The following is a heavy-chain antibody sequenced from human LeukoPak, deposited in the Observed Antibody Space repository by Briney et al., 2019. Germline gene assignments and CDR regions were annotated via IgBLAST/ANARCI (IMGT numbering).Heavy chain of an antibody. CDR1: GGTFSSYA. CDR3: ARDRANCSSTSCYVRRVGWFDP. J-gene: IGHJ5*02. D-gene: IGHD2-2*01. V-gene: IGHV1-69*13. CDR2: IIPIFGTA. Sequence: SVKVSCKASGGTFSSYAISWVRQAPGQGLEWMGGIIPIFGTANYAQKFQGRVTITADESTSTAYMELSSLRSEDTAVYYCARDRANCSSTSCYVRRVGWFDPWGQGTLVTVSS.